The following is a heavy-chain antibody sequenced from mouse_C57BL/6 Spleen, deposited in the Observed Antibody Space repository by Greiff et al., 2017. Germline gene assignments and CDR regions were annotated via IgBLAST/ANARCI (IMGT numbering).Heavy chain of an antibody. J-gene: IGHJ4*01. V-gene: IGHV7-3*01. D-gene: IGHD2-4*01. CDR2: IRNKANGYTT. CDR3: ARVRYDYGLDYYAMDY. CDR1: GFTFTDYY. Sequence: EVQRVESGGGLVQPGGSLSLSCAASGFTFTDYYMSWVRQPPGKALEWLGFIRNKANGYTTEYSASVKGRFTISRDNSQSILYLQMNALRAEDSATYYCARVRYDYGLDYYAMDYWGQGTSVTVSS.